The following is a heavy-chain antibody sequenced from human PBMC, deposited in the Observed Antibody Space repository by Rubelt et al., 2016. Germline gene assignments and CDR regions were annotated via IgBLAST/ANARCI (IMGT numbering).Heavy chain of an antibody. D-gene: IGHD3-10*01. V-gene: IGHV2-5*02. J-gene: IGHJ4*02. CDR1: GFSLSSTGVG. CDR2: IYWDDDK. Sequence: QITLKESGLTLVKPTQTLTLTCTFSGFSLSSTGVGVGWIRQPPGKALEWLALIYWDDDKRYSLSLNNRLTIIKDTSKNQVVLSVTNMDPVDTGTYYGALRGGPTRGVDYWGQGTLGTVSS. CDR3: ALRGGPTRGVDY.